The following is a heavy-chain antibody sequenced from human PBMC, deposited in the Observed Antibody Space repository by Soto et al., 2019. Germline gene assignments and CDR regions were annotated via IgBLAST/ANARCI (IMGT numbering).Heavy chain of an antibody. CDR1: GFTFSDYY. CDR2: ISSSSSYT. D-gene: IGHD6-19*01. Sequence: GGSLRLSCAASGFTFSDYYMSWIRQAPGKGLEWVSYISSSSSYTNYADSVKGRFTISRDNAKNSLYLQMNSLRAEDTAVYYCARDKIAVAGGPYYYYGMDVWGQGTTVTVSS. J-gene: IGHJ6*02. V-gene: IGHV3-11*06. CDR3: ARDKIAVAGGPYYYYGMDV.